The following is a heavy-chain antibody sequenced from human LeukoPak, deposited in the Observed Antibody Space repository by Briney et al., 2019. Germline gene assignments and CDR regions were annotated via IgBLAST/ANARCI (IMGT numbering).Heavy chain of an antibody. J-gene: IGHJ4*02. CDR3: AREWCRGDSCYRFFDY. V-gene: IGHV3-7*05. D-gene: IGHD2-15*01. Sequence: PGGALRLSCAASGFTFSSHWMSWVRQAPGRGLEWVANIMQDGSEKYYVGSVKGRFTISRDNAKNSLYLQMNSLRAEDTAVYYCAREWCRGDSCYRFFDYWGQGTLVTVSS. CDR1: GFTFSSHW. CDR2: IMQDGSEK.